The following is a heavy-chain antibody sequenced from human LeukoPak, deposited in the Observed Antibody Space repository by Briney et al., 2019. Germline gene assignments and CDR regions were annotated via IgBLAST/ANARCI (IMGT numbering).Heavy chain of an antibody. CDR1: GGSISSSSYY. CDR2: IYYSGST. J-gene: IGHJ4*02. Sequence: PSETLSLTCTVSGGSISSSSYYWGWIRQPPGKGLEWIGSIYYSGSTYYNPSLKSRVTISVDTSKNQFSLKLSSVTAADTAVYYCARPVGATGAQFDYWGQGTLVTVSS. V-gene: IGHV4-39*01. D-gene: IGHD1-26*01. CDR3: ARPVGATGAQFDY.